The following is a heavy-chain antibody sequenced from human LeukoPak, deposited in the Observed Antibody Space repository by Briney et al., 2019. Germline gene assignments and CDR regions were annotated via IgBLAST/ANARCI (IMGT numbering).Heavy chain of an antibody. V-gene: IGHV4-34*01. D-gene: IGHD3-9*01. CDR3: ARNGKLRYFDWLKNNWFDP. CDR1: GGSFSGYY. CDR2: INHSGST. Sequence: SETLSLTCAVYGGSFSGYYWSWIRQPPGKGLERIGEINHSGSTNYNPSLKSRVTISVDTSKNQFSLKLSSVTAADTAVYYCARNGKLRYFDWLKNNWFDPWGQGTLVTVSS. J-gene: IGHJ5*02.